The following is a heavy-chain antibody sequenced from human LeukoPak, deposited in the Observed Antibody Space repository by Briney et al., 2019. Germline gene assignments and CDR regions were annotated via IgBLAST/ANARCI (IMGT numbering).Heavy chain of an antibody. CDR3: ARGFSVTTHAWFDP. D-gene: IGHD4-17*01. CDR1: GGSISSGGYY. CDR2: IYYSGST. J-gene: IGHJ5*02. Sequence: SETLSLTCTVSGGSISSGGYYWSWIRQHPGKGLEWIGYIYYSGSTYYNPSLKSRVTISVDRSKNQFSLKLSSVTAADTAVYYCARGFSVTTHAWFDPWGQGTLVTVSS. V-gene: IGHV4-31*03.